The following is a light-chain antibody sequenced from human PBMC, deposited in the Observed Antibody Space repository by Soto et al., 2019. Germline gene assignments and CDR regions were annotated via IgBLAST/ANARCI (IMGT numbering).Light chain of an antibody. CDR1: QSVSSNY. V-gene: IGKV3-20*01. J-gene: IGKJ1*01. CDR3: QQYDRSVWT. CDR2: GAS. Sequence: EPVLTQSPGTLSLSPGERATLSCRASQSVSSNYLAWYQQKPGRAPRLLIFGASNRAAGIPDRFSGSGSGTDFTLTISRLETEDFAVYYCQQYDRSVWTFGQGTKVEFK.